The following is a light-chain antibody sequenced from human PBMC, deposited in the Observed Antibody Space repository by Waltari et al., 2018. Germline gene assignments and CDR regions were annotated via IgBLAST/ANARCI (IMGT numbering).Light chain of an antibody. Sequence: DIVMTQSPLSLPVPPGEPASISCRSSQSLLHVDGYNYLDWYLQKPGQSPQLLIYMGSNRAAGVPDRFSGSGSGTDFTLKISRVEAEDVGVYYCMQPLETPWTFGQGTKVEIK. CDR1: QSLLHVDGYNY. J-gene: IGKJ1*01. CDR2: MGS. V-gene: IGKV2-28*01. CDR3: MQPLETPWT.